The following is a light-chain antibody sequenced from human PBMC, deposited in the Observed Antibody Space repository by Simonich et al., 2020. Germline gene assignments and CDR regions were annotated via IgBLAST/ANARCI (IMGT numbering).Light chain of an antibody. Sequence: SYVLTQPPSVSVAPGKTARITCGGNNIGSKSVHWYQQKPGQAPVLVVYDDSARPSGIPERFAGSNSGNTATLTISRVEAGDEADYYCQVWDSSSDHPVFGGGTKLTVL. J-gene: IGLJ3*02. V-gene: IGLV3-21*03. CDR2: DDS. CDR3: QVWDSSSDHPV. CDR1: NIGSKS.